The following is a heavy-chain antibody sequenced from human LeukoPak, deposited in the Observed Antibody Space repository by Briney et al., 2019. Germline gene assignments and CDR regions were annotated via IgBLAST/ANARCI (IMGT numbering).Heavy chain of an antibody. V-gene: IGHV3-23*01. J-gene: IGHJ4*02. D-gene: IGHD6-13*01. CDR3: AKRIAAAGGEGY. CDR1: GFTFSSYG. Sequence: GGSLRLSCAASGFTFSSYGMSWVRQAPGKGLEWVSAISGSGGSTYYADSVKGRFTISRDNSKNTLYLQMNSLRAEDTAVYYCAKRIAAAGGEGYWGQGTLVTVSS. CDR2: ISGSGGST.